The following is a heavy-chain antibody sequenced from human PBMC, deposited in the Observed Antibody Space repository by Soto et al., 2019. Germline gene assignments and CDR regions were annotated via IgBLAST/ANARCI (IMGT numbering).Heavy chain of an antibody. V-gene: IGHV3-66*01. D-gene: IGHD2-15*01. CDR3: ARDPRYCRGGSCSITGDAFDI. CDR2: GCNRGDQ. J-gene: IGHJ3*02. Sequence: GGSRRLSCTASGFIVSDTYMNLVRQAPGKGLEWVSVGCNRGDQHYAVSGGGSFSLARDIADNTLHLQMNNLRVEDTAVYYCARDPRYCRGGSCSITGDAFDIWGQGTMVAVS. CDR1: GFIVSDTY.